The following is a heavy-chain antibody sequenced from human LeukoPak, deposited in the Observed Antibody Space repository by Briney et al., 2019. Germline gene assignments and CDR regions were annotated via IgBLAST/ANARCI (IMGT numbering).Heavy chain of an antibody. J-gene: IGHJ4*02. CDR1: GYTFTIYY. Sequence: GASVTVSFKASGYTFTIYYMHWVRQAPGQGLEWMGIINPSGGSTSYAQKFQGRVTMTRDTSTSTVYMELSSLRSEDTAVYYCARDLQRLRPDYWGQGTLVTVSS. CDR3: ARDLQRLRPDY. CDR2: INPSGGST. D-gene: IGHD3-16*01. V-gene: IGHV1-46*01.